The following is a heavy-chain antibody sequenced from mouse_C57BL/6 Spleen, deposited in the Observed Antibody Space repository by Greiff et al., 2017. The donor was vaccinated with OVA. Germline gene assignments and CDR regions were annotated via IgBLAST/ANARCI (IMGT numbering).Heavy chain of an antibody. D-gene: IGHD2-4*01. CDR1: GYTFTSYG. CDR2: IYPRSGNT. J-gene: IGHJ3*01. V-gene: IGHV1-81*01. CDR3: ARKRDYDAPFAY. Sequence: VKLQESGAELARPGASVKLSCKASGYTFTSYGISWVKQRTGQGLEWIGEIYPRSGNTYYNEKFKGKATLTADKSSSTAYMELRSLTSEDSAVYFCARKRDYDAPFAYWGQGTLVTVSA.